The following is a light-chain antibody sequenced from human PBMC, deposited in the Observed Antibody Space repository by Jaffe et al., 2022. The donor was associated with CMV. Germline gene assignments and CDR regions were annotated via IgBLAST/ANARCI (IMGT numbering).Light chain of an antibody. CDR2: GAS. J-gene: IGKJ3*01. CDR1: QSVSSN. CDR3: QQYSGGAT. Sequence: EIVMTQSPATLSVSPGERATLSCRASQSVSSNLAWYQQKPGQAPRLLIYGASTRATGIPARFSGSGSGTEFTLTISSLQSEDFAVYYCQQYSGGATFGPGTKVDIK. V-gene: IGKV3-15*01.